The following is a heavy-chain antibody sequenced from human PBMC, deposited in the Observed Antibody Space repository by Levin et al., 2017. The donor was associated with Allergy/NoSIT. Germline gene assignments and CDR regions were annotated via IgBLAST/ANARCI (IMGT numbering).Heavy chain of an antibody. CDR3: ARETYGDYVLWFDP. CDR1: GFTFSSYS. Sequence: GGSLRLSCAASGFTFSSYSMNWVRQAPGKGLEWVSYISSSSSTIYYADSVKGRFTISRDNAKNSLYLQMNSLRDEDTAVYYCARETYGDYVLWFDPWGQGTLVTVSS. D-gene: IGHD4-17*01. J-gene: IGHJ5*02. V-gene: IGHV3-48*02. CDR2: ISSSSSTI.